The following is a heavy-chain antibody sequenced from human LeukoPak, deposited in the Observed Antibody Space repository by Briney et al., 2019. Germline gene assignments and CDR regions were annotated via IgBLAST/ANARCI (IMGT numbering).Heavy chain of an antibody. D-gene: IGHD4-17*01. CDR1: GFTFSSHA. CDR3: ANEIRPNDH. CDR2: ISISGGST. J-gene: IGHJ4*02. Sequence: GGSLRLSCAASGFTFSSHAMSWVRQAPGKGLEWVSAISISGGSTYYADSVKGRFTISRDNSKNTLYLQMNSLRPEDTAVYYCANEIRPNDHWGQGTLVTVSS. V-gene: IGHV3-23*01.